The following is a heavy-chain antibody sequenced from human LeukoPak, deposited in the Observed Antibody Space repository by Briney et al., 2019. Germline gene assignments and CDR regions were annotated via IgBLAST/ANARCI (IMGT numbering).Heavy chain of an antibody. D-gene: IGHD6-13*01. CDR2: IYYSGST. J-gene: IGHJ4*02. Sequence: PSETLSLTCTVSGGSLSSSSYYWGWIRQPPGKGLEWIGSIYYSGSTYYNPSLKRRVTISVDTSKNQFSLKLSSVTAADTAVYYCALLPIAAAGSGYWGQGTLVTVSS. CDR1: GGSLSSSSYY. CDR3: ALLPIAAAGSGY. V-gene: IGHV4-39*07.